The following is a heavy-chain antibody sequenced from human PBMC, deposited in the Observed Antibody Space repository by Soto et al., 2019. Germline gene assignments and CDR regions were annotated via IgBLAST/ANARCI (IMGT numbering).Heavy chain of an antibody. Sequence: PGGSLRLSCAASGFTFSSYGMHWVRQAPGKGLEWVAVIWYDGSNKYYADSVKGRFTISRDNSKNTLYLQMNSLRAEDTAVYYCARDHDNWNPYYYYGMDVWGQGTTVTVSS. CDR1: GFTFSSYG. CDR2: IWYDGSNK. V-gene: IGHV3-33*01. J-gene: IGHJ6*02. CDR3: ARDHDNWNPYYYYGMDV. D-gene: IGHD1-20*01.